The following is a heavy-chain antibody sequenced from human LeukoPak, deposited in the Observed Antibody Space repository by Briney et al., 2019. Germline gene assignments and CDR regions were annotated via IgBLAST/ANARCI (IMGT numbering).Heavy chain of an antibody. CDR1: GFAVSTKF. V-gene: IGHV3-53*01. CDR3: AKDEAAAGGGLDY. D-gene: IGHD6-13*01. J-gene: IGHJ4*02. CDR2: IYTGRLT. Sequence: PGGSLRLSCAASGFAVSTKFMTWVRQPPAKGVEWVSVIYTGRLTYYAGSVKGRFTISRDNSKNTLYLQMNNLTADDTAVYYCAKDEAAAGGGLDYWGQGTLVIVSS.